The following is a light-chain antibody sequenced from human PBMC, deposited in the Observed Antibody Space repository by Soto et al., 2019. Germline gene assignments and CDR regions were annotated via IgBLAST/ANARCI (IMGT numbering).Light chain of an antibody. CDR1: QSISHW. J-gene: IGKJ1*01. Sequence: DIQMTQSPSTLPASVGDRVTITCRASQSISHWLAWYQQKPGTAPKVLIYHASNLQSGVPARFSGSGSGTEFTLTISSLQPDDVATYYCQQYNSYSFGQGTKVEIK. CDR2: HAS. CDR3: QQYNSYS. V-gene: IGKV1-5*01.